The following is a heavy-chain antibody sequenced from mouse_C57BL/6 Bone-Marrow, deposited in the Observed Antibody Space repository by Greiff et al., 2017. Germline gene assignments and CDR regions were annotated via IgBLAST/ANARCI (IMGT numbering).Heavy chain of an antibody. Sequence: VQLQQSGAELARPGASVKLSCKASGYTFTSYGISWVKQRTGQGLEWIGEIYPRSGNTYYNEKFKGKATLTADKSSSTAYMELRSLTSEDCAVYFCARTRGGFRYYYAMDYWGQGTSVTVSS. CDR2: IYPRSGNT. V-gene: IGHV1-81*01. CDR1: GYTFTSYG. CDR3: ARTRGGFRYYYAMDY. J-gene: IGHJ4*01.